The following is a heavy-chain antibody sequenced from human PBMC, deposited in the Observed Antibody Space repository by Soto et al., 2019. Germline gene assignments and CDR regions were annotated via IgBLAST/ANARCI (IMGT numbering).Heavy chain of an antibody. CDR3: AKAGYYDSSGFSDY. Sequence: GSLRLSCAASGFTFSSYAMSWVRQAPGKGLEWVSAISGSGGSTYYADSVKGRFTISRDNSKNTLYLQMNSLRAEDTAVYYCAKAGYYDSSGFSDYWGQGTLVTVSS. V-gene: IGHV3-23*01. J-gene: IGHJ4*02. CDR2: ISGSGGST. D-gene: IGHD3-22*01. CDR1: GFTFSSYA.